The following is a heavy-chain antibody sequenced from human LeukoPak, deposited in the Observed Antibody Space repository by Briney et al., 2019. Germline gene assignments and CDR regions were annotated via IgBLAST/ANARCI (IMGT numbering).Heavy chain of an antibody. CDR2: ISSSSTYI. CDR3: AREIFGSGSYPDY. J-gene: IGHJ4*02. V-gene: IGHV3-21*01. Sequence: PGGPLRLSCAASGFIFSSYSINWVRQAPGKGLEWVSFISSSSTYIYYADSVKGRFTISRDNAKNSLYLQMNSLGGEDTAVYYCAREIFGSGSYPDYWGQGTLVTVSS. D-gene: IGHD3-10*01. CDR1: GFIFSSYS.